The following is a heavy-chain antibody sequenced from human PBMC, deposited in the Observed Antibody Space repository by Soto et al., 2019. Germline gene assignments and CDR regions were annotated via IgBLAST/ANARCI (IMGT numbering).Heavy chain of an antibody. D-gene: IGHD2-2*01. V-gene: IGHV1-18*04. CDR2: ISAYNGNT. CDR1: GYTFTSYG. CDR3: ARWVGYCSSTSCRTNWRVYYYGMDV. Sequence: QVQLVQSGAEVKKPGASVKVSCKASGYTFTSYGISWVRQAPGQGLEWMGWISAYNGNTNYAQKLQGRVTMTTDTATSTAYMELRCLRSDDTAVYYCARWVGYCSSTSCRTNWRVYYYGMDVWGQGTTVTVSS. J-gene: IGHJ6*02.